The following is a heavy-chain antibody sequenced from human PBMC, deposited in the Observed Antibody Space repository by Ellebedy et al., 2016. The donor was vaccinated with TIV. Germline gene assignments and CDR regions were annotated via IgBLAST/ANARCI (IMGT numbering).Heavy chain of an antibody. CDR3: ARASFYDVDLSGWYFDL. D-gene: IGHD3-10*02. J-gene: IGHJ2*01. CDR1: KFTVSYNY. Sequence: GESLKISCVASKFTVSYNYMNWVRQAPGKGPEWVSGIYTDDSTYYADSVKGRFTISRDNSKNTLYLQMNSLRTDDTAVYYCARASFYDVDLSGWYFDLWGRGTLITVSS. CDR2: IYTDDST. V-gene: IGHV3-66*01.